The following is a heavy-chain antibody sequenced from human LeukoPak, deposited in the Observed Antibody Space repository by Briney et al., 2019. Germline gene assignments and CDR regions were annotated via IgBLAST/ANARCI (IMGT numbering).Heavy chain of an antibody. J-gene: IGHJ4*02. CDR1: GGSFSGYY. D-gene: IGHD3-22*01. CDR3: ARRPYYYDSSGPERAFDY. CDR2: INHSGST. V-gene: IGHV4-34*01. Sequence: SETLSLTCAVYGGSFSGYYWSWIRQPPGKGLEWIGEINHSGSTNYNPSLKSRVTISVDTSKNQFSLKLSSVTAADTAVYYCARRPYYYDSSGPERAFDYWGQGTLVTVSS.